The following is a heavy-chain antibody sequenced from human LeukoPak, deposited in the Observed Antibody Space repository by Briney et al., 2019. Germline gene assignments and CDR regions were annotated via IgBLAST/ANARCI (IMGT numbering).Heavy chain of an antibody. V-gene: IGHV4-59*11. J-gene: IGHJ3*02. D-gene: IGHD3-22*01. CDR2: IYYSGST. Sequence: PSETLSLTCTVSGGSISSHYWSWIRQPPWKGLEWVGYIYYSGSTNYNPSLKSRVTISVDTSKNQFSLKLSSVTAADTAVYYCARVLYYYDSSGYPPGAFDIWGQGTMVTVSS. CDR1: GGSISSHY. CDR3: ARVLYYYDSSGYPPGAFDI.